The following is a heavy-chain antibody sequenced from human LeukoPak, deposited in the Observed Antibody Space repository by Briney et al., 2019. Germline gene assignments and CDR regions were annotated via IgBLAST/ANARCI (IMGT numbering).Heavy chain of an antibody. D-gene: IGHD2-2*01. CDR3: AGSAVISPWFFDY. Sequence: PSETLSLTCTVSGTSFCSTGYSWGWIRQPPGKNLEWIGTMYYSGNTFYNPSLKSRIAISLDTSNNQFSLTLNSMTAADTAIYYCAGSAVISPWFFDYWGQGTLVTVSS. V-gene: IGHV4-39*07. CDR2: MYYSGNT. J-gene: IGHJ4*02. CDR1: GTSFCSTGYS.